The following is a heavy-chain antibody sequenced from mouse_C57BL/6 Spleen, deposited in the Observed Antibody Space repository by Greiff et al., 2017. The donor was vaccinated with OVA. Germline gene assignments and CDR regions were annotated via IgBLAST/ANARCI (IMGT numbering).Heavy chain of an antibody. CDR1: GFTFSDYG. D-gene: IGHD2-3*01. Sequence: EVKLVESGGGLVKPGGSLKLSCAASGFTFSDYGMHWVRQAPEKGLEWVAYISSGSSTINYADTVKGRFTISRDNAKNTLFLQMTSLRSEDTAMYYCARRMGNYAMDYWGQGTSVTVSS. V-gene: IGHV5-17*01. CDR3: ARRMGNYAMDY. CDR2: ISSGSSTI. J-gene: IGHJ4*01.